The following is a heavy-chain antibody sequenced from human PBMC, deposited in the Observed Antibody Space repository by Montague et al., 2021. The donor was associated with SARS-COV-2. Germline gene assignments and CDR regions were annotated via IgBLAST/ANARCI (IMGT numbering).Heavy chain of an antibody. CDR1: GLSLSTPNVG. Sequence: PALVKPTQTLTLTCTFSGLSLSTPNVGVAWIRQPPGKALEWLAVIYSNGDKRYSPSLQRRLTITKDTSRNQVVLSLTNVDPLDTATYYCAHLIRYYDIFTGIPFDDWGPGTQVTVSS. CDR2: IYSNGDK. D-gene: IGHD3-9*01. J-gene: IGHJ4*02. CDR3: AHLIRYYDIFTGIPFDD. V-gene: IGHV2-5*01.